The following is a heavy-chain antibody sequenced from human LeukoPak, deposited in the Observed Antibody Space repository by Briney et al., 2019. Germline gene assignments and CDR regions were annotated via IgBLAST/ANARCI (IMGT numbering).Heavy chain of an antibody. D-gene: IGHD6-19*01. CDR3: ARSGIAVAGKAYFDY. CDR1: GGTFSSYA. CDR2: IIPIFGTA. J-gene: IGHJ4*02. Sequence: ASVKVSCKASGGTFSSYAISWVRQAPGQGLEWMGGIIPIFGTASYAQKFQGRVTITADESTSTAYMELSSLRSEDTAVYYCARSGIAVAGKAYFDYWGQGTLVTVSS. V-gene: IGHV1-69*13.